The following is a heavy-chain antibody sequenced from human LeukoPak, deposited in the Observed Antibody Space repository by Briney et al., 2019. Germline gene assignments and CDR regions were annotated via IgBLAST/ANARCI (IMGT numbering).Heavy chain of an antibody. CDR3: ARGSYYYDSSGYYYPAAGFAFDI. CDR1: GGSISSYY. J-gene: IGHJ3*02. D-gene: IGHD3-22*01. CDR2: IYYSGST. V-gene: IGHV4-59*01. Sequence: PSETLSLTCTVSGGSISSYYWSWIRQPPGKGLEWIGYIYYSGSTNYNPSLKSRVTISVDTSKNQFSLKLSCVSAADTAVSYCARGSYYYDSSGYYYPAAGFAFDIWGQGTMVTVSS.